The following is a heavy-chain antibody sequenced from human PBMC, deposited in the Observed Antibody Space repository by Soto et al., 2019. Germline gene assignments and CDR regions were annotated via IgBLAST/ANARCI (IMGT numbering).Heavy chain of an antibody. CDR3: ARILAVAGDDAFDI. J-gene: IGHJ3*02. CDR1: GFSLSTSGMC. CDR2: IDWDDDK. Sequence: SGPTLVNPTQTLTLTCTFSGFSLSTSGMCVSWIRQPPGKALEWLARIDWDDDKYYSTSLKTRLTISKDTTKNQVDLTMTNMEPVDTATYYCARILAVAGDDAFDIWGQGTMVTVSS. V-gene: IGHV2-70*11. D-gene: IGHD6-19*01.